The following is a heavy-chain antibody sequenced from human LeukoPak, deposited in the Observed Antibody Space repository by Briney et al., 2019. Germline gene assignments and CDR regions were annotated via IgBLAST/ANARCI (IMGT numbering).Heavy chain of an antibody. CDR3: ARRRGSAHDY. D-gene: IGHD6-25*01. CDR1: GGSISSYY. J-gene: IGHJ4*02. CDR2: IYYSGST. V-gene: IGHV4-59*01. Sequence: SETLSLTCTVSGGSISSYYWSWIRQPPGKGLEWIGYIYYSGSTNYNPSLKSRVTISVETSKNEFSLELTSVTAADTAVYYCARRRGSAHDYWGQGTLVTVSS.